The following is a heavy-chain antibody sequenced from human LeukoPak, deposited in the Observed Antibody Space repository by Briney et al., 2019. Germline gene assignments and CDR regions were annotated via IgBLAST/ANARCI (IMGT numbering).Heavy chain of an antibody. V-gene: IGHV4-34*01. D-gene: IGHD3-10*01. Sequence: PSETLSLTCAVYGGSFSGYYWSWIRQPPGKGLEWIGEINHSGSTNYNPSLKSRVIISVDTSKNQFSLKLSSVTAADTAVYYCARGGVASGSFDYWGQGTLVTVSS. CDR2: INHSGST. J-gene: IGHJ4*02. CDR1: GGSFSGYY. CDR3: ARGGVASGSFDY.